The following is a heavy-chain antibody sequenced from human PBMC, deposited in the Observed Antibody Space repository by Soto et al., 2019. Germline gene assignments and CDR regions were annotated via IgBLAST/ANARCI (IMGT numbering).Heavy chain of an antibody. J-gene: IGHJ4*02. D-gene: IGHD2-15*01. Sequence: ESGGGLVKPGGSLRLSCAASGFTFSSYSMNWVRQAPGKGLEWVSSISSSSSYIYYADSVKGRFTISRDNAKNSLYLQMNSRRAEDTAVYYCARKGYCSGGSCYSSDYFDYWGQGTLVTVSS. CDR3: ARKGYCSGGSCYSSDYFDY. V-gene: IGHV3-21*01. CDR1: GFTFSSYS. CDR2: ISSSSSYI.